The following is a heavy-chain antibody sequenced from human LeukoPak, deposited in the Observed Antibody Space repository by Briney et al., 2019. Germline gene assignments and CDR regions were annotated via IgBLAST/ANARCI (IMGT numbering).Heavy chain of an antibody. CDR3: TTYYSSSWYTLFDYYYYMDV. CDR1: GFTFSNAW. CDR2: IKSKTDGGTT. V-gene: IGHV3-15*01. J-gene: IGHJ6*03. Sequence: PGGSLRLSCAASGFTFSNAWMSWVRQAPGKGLEWVGRIKSKTDGGTTDYAAPVKGRFTISRDDSKNTLYLQMNSLKTEDTAVYYCTTYYSSSWYTLFDYYYYMDVWGKGTTVTVSS. D-gene: IGHD6-13*01.